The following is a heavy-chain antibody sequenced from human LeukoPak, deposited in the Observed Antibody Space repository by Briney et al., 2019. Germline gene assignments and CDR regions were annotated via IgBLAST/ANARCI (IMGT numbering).Heavy chain of an antibody. CDR2: IKSKTDGGTT. CDR1: GFTFTNAW. CDR3: TTVRYCNGGSCRDY. J-gene: IGHJ4*02. Sequence: PGGSLRLSCAASGFTFTNAWMSWVRQAPGKGLEWVGRIKSKTDGGTTDYAAPVKGRFSISRDDSKNTLYLQMNSLKTEDTAVYFCTTVRYCNGGSCRDYWGQGALVTVSS. D-gene: IGHD2-15*01. V-gene: IGHV3-15*01.